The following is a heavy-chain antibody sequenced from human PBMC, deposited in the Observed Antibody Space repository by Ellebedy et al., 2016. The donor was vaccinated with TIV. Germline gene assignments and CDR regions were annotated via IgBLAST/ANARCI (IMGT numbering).Heavy chain of an antibody. Sequence: SETLSLTXAVYGGSFSGYYWSWIRQPPGKGLEWIGEIKHSGSTNHNPSLKSRVTISVDTSKNQFSLKLNSVTAADTAVYYCARSQSGIEVAGTRGDYTDYWGQGTRVTVSS. V-gene: IGHV4-34*01. D-gene: IGHD6-19*01. CDR3: ARSQSGIEVAGTRGDYTDY. J-gene: IGHJ4*02. CDR2: IKHSGST. CDR1: GGSFSGYY.